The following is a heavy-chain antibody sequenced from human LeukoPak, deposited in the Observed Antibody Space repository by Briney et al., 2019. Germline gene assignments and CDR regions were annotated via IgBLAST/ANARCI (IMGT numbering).Heavy chain of an antibody. J-gene: IGHJ5*02. D-gene: IGHD3-10*01. CDR1: GFPFSNYW. V-gene: IGHV3-74*01. Sequence: PGGSLRLSCAASGFPFSNYWMHWVRQAPGKGLVWLSHITSDGSGTSYADSVKGRLTISRDNAKYTLYLQMNSLRAEDTAVYYCAKDQGARYYGSGSSWFDPWGQGTLVTVSS. CDR2: ITSDGSGT. CDR3: AKDQGARYYGSGSSWFDP.